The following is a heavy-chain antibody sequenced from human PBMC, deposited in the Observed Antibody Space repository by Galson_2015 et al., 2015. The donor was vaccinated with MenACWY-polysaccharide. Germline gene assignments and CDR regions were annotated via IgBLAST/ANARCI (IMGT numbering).Heavy chain of an antibody. CDR1: GGSRRNGSLY. CDR3: AREPTYSGSFGWFDP. CDR2: MSHSGGA. V-gene: IGHV4-61*01. J-gene: IGHJ5*02. D-gene: IGHD1-26*01. Sequence: ETLSPTRTVSGGSRRNGSLYWGWLRQPPGGGMGGSGYMSHSGGAHPNPSLQRRVTILLTTSQKPFSLRLTSVTAADTAIYYCAREPTYSGSFGWFDPWGQGTLVTVSS.